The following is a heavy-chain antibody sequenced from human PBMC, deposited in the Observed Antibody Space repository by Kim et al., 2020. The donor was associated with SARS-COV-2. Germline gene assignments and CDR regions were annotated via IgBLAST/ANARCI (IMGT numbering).Heavy chain of an antibody. V-gene: IGHV1-3*01. J-gene: IGHJ4*02. D-gene: IGHD6-13*01. Sequence: QTFQGRMTITRDTTASTAYMELSSLRSEDTAVYYCAREGQQQLPHPAFDYWGQGTLVTVSS. CDR3: AREGQQQLPHPAFDY.